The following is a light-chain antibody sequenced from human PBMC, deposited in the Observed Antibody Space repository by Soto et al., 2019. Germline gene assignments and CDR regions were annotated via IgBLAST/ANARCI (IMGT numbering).Light chain of an antibody. J-gene: IGLJ2*01. V-gene: IGLV2-23*01. CDR1: SSDVGSYNL. CDR3: CSYARV. CDR2: EGS. Sequence: QSALTQPASVSGSPGQSITISCTGTSSDVGSYNLVSWYQQHPGKAPKLMIYEGSKRPSGVSNRFSGSKSGNTASLTISGLQAEDEADYYCCSYARVFGGGTKLTVL.